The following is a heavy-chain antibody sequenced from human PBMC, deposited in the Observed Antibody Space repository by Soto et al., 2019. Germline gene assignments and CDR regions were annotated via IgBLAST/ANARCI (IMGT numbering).Heavy chain of an antibody. CDR1: GFPFSSYG. CDR2: ISYDGSNK. Sequence: QVQLVESGGGVVQPGRSLRLSCAASGFPFSSYGMHWVRQAPGKGLEWVALISYDGSNKFYADSVKGRFTISRDNSKNTRYLQMSSLRAEDTGVYYCAGGQYYFDYCGQGTVVSVSS. CDR3: AGGQYYFDY. D-gene: IGHD2-15*01. V-gene: IGHV3-30*03. J-gene: IGHJ4*02.